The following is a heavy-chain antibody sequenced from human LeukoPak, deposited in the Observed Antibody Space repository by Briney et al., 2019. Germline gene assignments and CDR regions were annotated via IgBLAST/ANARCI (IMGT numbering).Heavy chain of an antibody. CDR1: GYTFVDYF. V-gene: IGHV1-69-2*01. Sequence: ASVKVSCKASGYTFVDYFIHWVRQAPGKGLEWMGRLDPEDNTTLIAEKFLGRAIITADSSTDTAYMELISLISADSAVYYCATGAYRPNEFDFWSALGVWGQGTLVTVSS. J-gene: IGHJ4*02. CDR2: LDPEDNTT. D-gene: IGHD3-3*01. CDR3: ATGAYRPNEFDFWSALGV.